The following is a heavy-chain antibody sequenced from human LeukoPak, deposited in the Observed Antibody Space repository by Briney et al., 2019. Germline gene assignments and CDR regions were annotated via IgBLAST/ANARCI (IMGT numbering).Heavy chain of an antibody. CDR2: ISTTISTI. D-gene: IGHD2-2*01. V-gene: IGHV3-48*01. CDR3: ARESIVLVSAALHNWIDS. CDR1: GFTFSSYS. J-gene: IGHJ5*01. Sequence: GSLRLSCAASGFTFSSYSMNWVRQAPGRGLEWVSYISTTISTIYYADSVKGRFTISRDNAKNSLYLQMNSLRAEDTAVYYCARESIVLVSAALHNWIDSWGQGTLVTVSS.